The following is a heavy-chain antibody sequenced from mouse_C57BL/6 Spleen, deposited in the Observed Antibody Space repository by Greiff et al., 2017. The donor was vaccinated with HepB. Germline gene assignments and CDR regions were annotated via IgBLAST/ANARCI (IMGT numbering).Heavy chain of an antibody. CDR3: ACSYYGSSYGYFDV. V-gene: IGHV1-26*01. J-gene: IGHJ1*03. CDR2: INPNNGGT. CDR1: GYTFTDYY. Sequence: VQLQQSGPELVKPGASVKISCKASGYTFTDYYMNWVKQSHGKSLEWIGDINPNNGGTSYNQKFKGKATLTVDKSSSTAYMELRSLTSEDSAVYYCACSYYGSSYGYFDVWGTGTTVTVSS. D-gene: IGHD1-1*01.